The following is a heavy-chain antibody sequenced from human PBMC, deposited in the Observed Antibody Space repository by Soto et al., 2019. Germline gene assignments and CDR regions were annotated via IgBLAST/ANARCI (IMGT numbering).Heavy chain of an antibody. V-gene: IGHV3-23*01. CDR1: GFTFGSYA. Sequence: EVQLLESGGGLVQPGGSLRLSCAASGFTFGSYAMSWVRQAPGKGLEWVSAISGSGGSTYYADSVKGRFTISRDNSKNTLYLQMNSLRAEDPAVYYCAKLGSITIFGVVIVRTGGMDVWGQGTTVTVSS. CDR2: ISGSGGST. J-gene: IGHJ6*02. D-gene: IGHD3-3*01. CDR3: AKLGSITIFGVVIVRTGGMDV.